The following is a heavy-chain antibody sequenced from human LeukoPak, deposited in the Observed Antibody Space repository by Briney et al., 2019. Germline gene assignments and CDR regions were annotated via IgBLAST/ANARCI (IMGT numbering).Heavy chain of an antibody. CDR3: ARAGLPYRKYQPLPDY. J-gene: IGHJ4*02. V-gene: IGHV4-31*03. CDR2: IYYSGST. D-gene: IGHD2-2*01. CDR1: GGSISSGGYY. Sequence: SQTLSLTCTVSGGSISSGGYYWSWIRQHPGKGLEWIGYIYYSGSTYYNPSLKSRVTISVDTSKNQFSLKLSSVTAADTAVYYCARAGLPYRKYQPLPDYWGQGTLVTVSS.